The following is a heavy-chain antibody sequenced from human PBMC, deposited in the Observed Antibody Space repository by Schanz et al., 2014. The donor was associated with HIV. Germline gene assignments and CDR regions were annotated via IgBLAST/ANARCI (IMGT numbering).Heavy chain of an antibody. V-gene: IGHV1-18*01. CDR3: ARGPDYSSASYKFDY. CDR1: DYLFSRYG. J-gene: IGHJ4*02. CDR2: INTSTGNV. D-gene: IGHD4-4*01. Sequence: QVQLVQSGAEVKRPGASVKVSCKASDYLFSRYGISWVRQAPGQGLEWMGWINTSTGNVDYSQNFQARVTLTTDTSTSTAYMDLRSLRSDDTAVYFCARGPDYSSASYKFDYWGQGTPVSVYS.